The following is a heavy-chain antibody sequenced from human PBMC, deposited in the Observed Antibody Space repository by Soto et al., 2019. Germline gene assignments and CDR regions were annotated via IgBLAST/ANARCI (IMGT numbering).Heavy chain of an antibody. CDR2: IGAARDP. CDR3: ARAYTGRLPRRADYYYAMDV. Sequence: PGGSLRLSCATSGFTFSNFDMHWVRQVPGKGLEWVSAIGAARDPYYLGSVKGRFTIPRENAKNSVYLQMNDLRAGDSAVYYCARAYTGRLPRRADYYYAMDVWGKGTTGTVSS. D-gene: IGHD2-2*02. J-gene: IGHJ6*04. V-gene: IGHV3-13*05. CDR1: GFTFSNFD.